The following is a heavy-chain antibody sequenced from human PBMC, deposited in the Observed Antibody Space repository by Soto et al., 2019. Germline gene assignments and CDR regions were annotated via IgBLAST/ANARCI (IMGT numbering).Heavy chain of an antibody. CDR2: ISSSSSDI. CDR1: GFTFSSYS. V-gene: IGHV3-21*01. Sequence: LRLSCAASGFTFSSYSMNWVRQAPGKGLEWVSSISSSSSDIYYADSVKGRFTISRDNAKNSLYVQMNSLRAEDTAVYYCARLYYYDSRGYPDYWGQGTLVTVSS. J-gene: IGHJ4*02. D-gene: IGHD3-22*01. CDR3: ARLYYYDSRGYPDY.